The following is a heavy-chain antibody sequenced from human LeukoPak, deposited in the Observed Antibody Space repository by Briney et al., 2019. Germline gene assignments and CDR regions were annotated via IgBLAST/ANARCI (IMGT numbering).Heavy chain of an antibody. CDR1: GFSFSSCA. D-gene: IGHD6-19*01. J-gene: IGHJ4*02. Sequence: GGSLRLSCAASGFSFSSCAMSWVRQAPGKGLGWVSSISGGGDNTYYAESVKGRFTISRDNSKNTLFLQMNSLRAEDTAVFYCAKRSGYTTGWFFDFWGQGTLVTVSS. CDR2: ISGGGDNT. V-gene: IGHV3-23*01. CDR3: AKRSGYTTGWFFDF.